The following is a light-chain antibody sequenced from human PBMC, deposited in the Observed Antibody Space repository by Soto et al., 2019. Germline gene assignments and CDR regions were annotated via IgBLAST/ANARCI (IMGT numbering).Light chain of an antibody. Sequence: DFQMTQSPSSLSASVGDRVTITCRASQAISNYLAWYQQKPGKVPKLLIYAASTLQSGVPSRFSGSGSGTDFTLTISTLQPEDVATYYCQKYNSALGTFGQGTKVEFK. CDR3: QKYNSALGT. CDR2: AAS. J-gene: IGKJ1*01. V-gene: IGKV1-27*01. CDR1: QAISNY.